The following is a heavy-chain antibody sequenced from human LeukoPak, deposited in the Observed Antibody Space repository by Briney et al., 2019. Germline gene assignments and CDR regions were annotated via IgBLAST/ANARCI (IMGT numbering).Heavy chain of an antibody. Sequence: GGSLRLSCAASGFTFSSYGMHWVRQAPGKGLEWVAVIWYDGSNKYYADSVKGRFTISRDNSKNTLYLQMNSLRAEDTAVYHCARLPAYSGSLGYFDYWGQGTLVTVSS. CDR2: IWYDGSNK. V-gene: IGHV3-33*01. CDR3: ARLPAYSGSLGYFDY. CDR1: GFTFSSYG. J-gene: IGHJ4*02. D-gene: IGHD1-26*01.